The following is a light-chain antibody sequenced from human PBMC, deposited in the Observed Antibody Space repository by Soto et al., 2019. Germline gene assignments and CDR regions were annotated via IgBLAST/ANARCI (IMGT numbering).Light chain of an antibody. J-gene: IGLJ2*01. CDR1: SSDVGSYNR. Sequence: SALTQPPSVSGSPGQSVTISCTGTSSDVGSYNRVSWYQQPPGTAPKLMIYEVSNRPSGVPDRFSGSKSGNTASLTISGLQAEDEADYYCSSYTSSSTSVVFGGGTKVTVL. V-gene: IGLV2-18*02. CDR2: EVS. CDR3: SSYTSSSTSVV.